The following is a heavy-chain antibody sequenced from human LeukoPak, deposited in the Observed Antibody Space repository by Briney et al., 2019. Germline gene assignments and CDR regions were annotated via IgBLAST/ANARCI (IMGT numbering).Heavy chain of an antibody. CDR3: ATDARADSSSWHH. CDR2: FDPEDGET. CDR1: GYTLTELS. J-gene: IGHJ4*02. Sequence: ASVTVSCKVSGYTLTELSMHWVRQAPGKGLEWMGGFDPEDGETIYAQKFQGRVTMTEDTSTDTAYMELSSLRSEDTAVYYCATDARADSSSWHHWGQGTLVTVSS. V-gene: IGHV1-24*01. D-gene: IGHD6-13*01.